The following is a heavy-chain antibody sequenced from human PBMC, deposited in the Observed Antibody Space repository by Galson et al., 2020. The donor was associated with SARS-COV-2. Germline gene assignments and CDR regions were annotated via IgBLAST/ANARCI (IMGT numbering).Heavy chain of an antibody. D-gene: IGHD3-10*01. J-gene: IGHJ6*02. CDR1: GGTFSSYA. Sequence: SVKVSCKASGGTFSSYALSWVRQAPGQGLEWIGRIIPILGIANYAQRLQGRVTITADKSTSTVYMELSSLRSEDTAVYYCARERAGGGQWFGELLPPTLPNYYYYGMDVWGQGTTVTVSS. V-gene: IGHV1-69*10. CDR2: IIPILGIA. CDR3: ARERAGGGQWFGELLPPTLPNYYYYGMDV.